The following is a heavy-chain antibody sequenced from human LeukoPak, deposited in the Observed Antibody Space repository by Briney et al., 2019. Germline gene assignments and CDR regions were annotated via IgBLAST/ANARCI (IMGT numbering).Heavy chain of an antibody. J-gene: IGHJ4*02. CDR1: GYSISSGYY. CDR3: AKSSYSICDY. V-gene: IGHV4-38-2*02. D-gene: IGHD2-21*01. CDR2: IYYSGST. Sequence: PSETLSLTCTVSGYSISSGYYWDWIGQPPGKGLEWIGSIYYSGSTYYNPSLKSRVTISVDTSKNQFSLKLSSVTAADTAVYYCAKSSYSICDYWGQGTLVTVSS.